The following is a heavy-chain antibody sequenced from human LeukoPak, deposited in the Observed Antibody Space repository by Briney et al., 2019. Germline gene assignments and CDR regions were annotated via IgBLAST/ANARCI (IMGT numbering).Heavy chain of an antibody. Sequence: GGSLRLSCVASGFPFSSYWMTWVRQAPGKGLEWVANIKQDGSKKSYVDSVKGRFTISRDNSKNTLYLQMNSLRAEDTAVYYCAKDMSWNYYYYYGMDVWGQGTTATVSS. CDR3: AKDMSWNYYYYYGMDV. CDR2: IKQDGSKK. D-gene: IGHD1-1*01. CDR1: GFPFSSYW. V-gene: IGHV3-7*01. J-gene: IGHJ6*02.